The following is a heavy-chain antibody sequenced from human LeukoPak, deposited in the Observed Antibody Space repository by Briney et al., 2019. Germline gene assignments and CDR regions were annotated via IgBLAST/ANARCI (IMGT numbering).Heavy chain of an antibody. V-gene: IGHV1-69*13. Sequence: WASVKVSCKTSGGTFSNYAVTWVRQAPGQGLECMGGTIPIVHTANYAQKFQGRVTITSDESMTTAYLELSSLRSDDTAVYYCARGDGSGSYYGGWGQGTLVTVSS. D-gene: IGHD3-10*01. J-gene: IGHJ4*02. CDR1: GGTFSNYA. CDR3: ARGDGSGSYYGG. CDR2: TIPIVHTA.